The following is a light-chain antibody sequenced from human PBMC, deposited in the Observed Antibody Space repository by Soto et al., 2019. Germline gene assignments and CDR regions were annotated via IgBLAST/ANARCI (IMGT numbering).Light chain of an antibody. CDR2: GAS. CDR3: QQYDSSPKT. CDR1: QTISSSS. Sequence: EIVLTQSPGTLSLSPGERATLSCRASQTISSSSLAWYQQKPGQTPTLLIFGASSRATGIPDRFSGSGSGTDFPLTISSLEPEDFAVYYCQQYDSSPKTFGQGTKVEIE. V-gene: IGKV3-20*01. J-gene: IGKJ1*01.